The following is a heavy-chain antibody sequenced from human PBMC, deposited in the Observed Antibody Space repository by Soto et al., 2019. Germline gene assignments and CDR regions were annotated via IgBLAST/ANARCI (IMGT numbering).Heavy chain of an antibody. D-gene: IGHD2-15*01. Sequence: SETLSLTCTVSGGSVSSGSYYWSWIRQPPGKGLEWIGYIYYSGSTNYNPSLKSRVTISVDTSKNQFSLKLSSVTAADTAVYYCAKGYCSGGSCYGFDYWGQGTLVTVSS. CDR1: GGSVSSGSYY. J-gene: IGHJ4*02. CDR3: AKGYCSGGSCYGFDY. CDR2: IYYSGST. V-gene: IGHV4-61*01.